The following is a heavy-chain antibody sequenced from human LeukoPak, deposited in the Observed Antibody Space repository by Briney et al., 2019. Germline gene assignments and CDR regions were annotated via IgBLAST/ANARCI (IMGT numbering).Heavy chain of an antibody. V-gene: IGHV3-33*01. CDR3: ARDLHYYDILSVYDPFGMDL. D-gene: IGHD3-9*01. J-gene: IGHJ6*01. Sequence: GRSLTLSRAASGLIFSSYGTHWVRHSPGKGLEGVAVIWYDGSNKYYADSAKGRFTISRDNSKNTPYLQLKSLKAEDTAVYYCARDLHYYDILSVYDPFGMDLWGQGTTVTVSS. CDR2: IWYDGSNK. CDR1: GLIFSSYG.